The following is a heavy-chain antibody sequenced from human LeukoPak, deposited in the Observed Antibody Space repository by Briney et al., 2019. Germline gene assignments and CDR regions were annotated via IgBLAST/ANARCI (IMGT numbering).Heavy chain of an antibody. CDR1: GYTFTSYY. V-gene: IGHV1-46*01. Sequence: ASVKVSCKASGYTFTSYYMHWVRQAPGQGLEWMGIINPSGGSTSYAQKFQGRVTMTRDMSTSTVYMELSSLRSEDTAVYYCASNIGSGSGYGYYFDYWGQGTLVTVSS. CDR2: INPSGGST. J-gene: IGHJ4*02. D-gene: IGHD3-10*01. CDR3: ASNIGSGSGYGYYFDY.